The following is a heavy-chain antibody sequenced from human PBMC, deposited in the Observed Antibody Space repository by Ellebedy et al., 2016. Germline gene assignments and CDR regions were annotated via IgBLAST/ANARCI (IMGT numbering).Heavy chain of an antibody. CDR2: ISVSGGST. J-gene: IGHJ3*02. V-gene: IGHV3-23*01. CDR1: GFTFSSYA. D-gene: IGHD2-2*01. CDR3: ANLDIVVVPAAEGPDAFDI. Sequence: GGSLRLSXAASGFTFSSYAMSWVRQAPGKGLEWVSAISVSGGSTYYADSVKGRFTISRDNSKNTLYLQMNSLRAEDTAVYYCANLDIVVVPAAEGPDAFDIWGQGTMVTVSS.